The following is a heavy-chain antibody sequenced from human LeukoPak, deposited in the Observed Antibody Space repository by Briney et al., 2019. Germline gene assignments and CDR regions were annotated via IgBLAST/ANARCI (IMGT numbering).Heavy chain of an antibody. CDR2: INSVGSST. J-gene: IGHJ4*02. V-gene: IGHV3-74*01. CDR1: GFTFSSFW. CDR3: ARERTSGWDAFDF. D-gene: IGHD6-19*01. Sequence: GGSLRLSCAASGFTFSSFWMHWVRQAPGKGLVWVSRINSVGSSTSYANSVKGRFTISRDNAKNTLYLQMNSLRAEDTAVYYCARERTSGWDAFDFWGQGTLVTVSS.